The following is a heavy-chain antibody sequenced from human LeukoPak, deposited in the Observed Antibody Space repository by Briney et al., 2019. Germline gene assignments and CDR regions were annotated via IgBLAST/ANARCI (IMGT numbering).Heavy chain of an antibody. J-gene: IGHJ4*02. V-gene: IGHV4-30-4*01. CDR2: IYYSGST. D-gene: IGHD2-15*01. CDR1: GGSISSGDYY. Sequence: SQTLSLTCTVSGGSISSGDYYWSWIRQPPGKGLEWIGYIYYSGSTYYNPSLKSRVTISVDTSKNQFSLKLSSVTAADTAVYYCARGLRSGGSYPYFDYWGQGTLVTVSS. CDR3: ARGLRSGGSYPYFDY.